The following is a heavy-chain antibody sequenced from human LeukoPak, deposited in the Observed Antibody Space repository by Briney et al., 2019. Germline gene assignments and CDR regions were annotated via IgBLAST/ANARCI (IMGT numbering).Heavy chain of an antibody. V-gene: IGHV5-51*01. CDR3: ARGRGLLRGVYYFDY. CDR2: FYPGDSDA. Sequence: GESLKISCKGSGYSFTSYWIGWVRQMPGKGLEWMGIFYPGDSDARYSPSFQGQVTISADKSISTAYLQWSSLKASDTAMYYCARGRGLLRGVYYFDYWGQGTLVTVSS. D-gene: IGHD3-10*01. CDR1: GYSFTSYW. J-gene: IGHJ4*02.